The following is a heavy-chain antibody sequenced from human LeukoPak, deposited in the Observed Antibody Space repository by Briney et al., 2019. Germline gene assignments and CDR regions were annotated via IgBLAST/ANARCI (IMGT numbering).Heavy chain of an antibody. CDR3: ARQTVTRVFDY. CDR2: IHYSGNT. V-gene: IGHV4-59*01. J-gene: IGHJ4*02. CDR1: GGSISSYY. Sequence: SETLSLTCTVYGGSISSYYWSWIRQPPGKGLEWIGYIHYSGNTNYNPSLKSRVTISLVTSKNQFSLKLSSVTAADTAVYYCARQTVTRVFDYWGQGTLVTVSS. D-gene: IGHD4-17*01.